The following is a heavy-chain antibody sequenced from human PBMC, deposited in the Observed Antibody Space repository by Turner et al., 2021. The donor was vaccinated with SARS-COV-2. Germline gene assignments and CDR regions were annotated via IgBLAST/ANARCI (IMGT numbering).Heavy chain of an antibody. D-gene: IGHD3-9*01. J-gene: IGHJ4*02. CDR1: GGSISDYY. CDR2: IYYSGST. Sequence: VQPPESGPGLVKPSETPSLPRTVSGGSISDYYWNWIRQPPGKGLEWIGYIYYSGSTNYNPPLKSRVTISVDTSKNQFSLKLSSVTAADTAVYYCARGLYFDWLPDYWGQGTLVTVSS. V-gene: IGHV4-59*01. CDR3: ARGLYFDWLPDY.